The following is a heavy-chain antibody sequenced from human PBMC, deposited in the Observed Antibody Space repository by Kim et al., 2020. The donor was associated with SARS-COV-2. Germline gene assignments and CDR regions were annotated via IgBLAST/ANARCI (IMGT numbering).Heavy chain of an antibody. CDR2: ISYDGTNK. Sequence: GGSLRLSCAASGFTFSNYVMHWVRQAPGKGLEWVAVISYDGTNKDYGESVKGRFTISRDNSKDTLYLVMNSLRPEDTAVYYCAKVYNILTAYSDYSPFQYWGQGTLVTASS. V-gene: IGHV3-30*18. D-gene: IGHD3-9*01. CDR1: GFTFSNYV. CDR3: AKVYNILTAYSDYSPFQY. J-gene: IGHJ4*02.